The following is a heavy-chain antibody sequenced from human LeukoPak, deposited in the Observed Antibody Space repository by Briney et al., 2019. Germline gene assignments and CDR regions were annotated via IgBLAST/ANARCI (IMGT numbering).Heavy chain of an antibody. D-gene: IGHD3-10*01. CDR1: GYTFTSYY. CDR2: INPSGGST. J-gene: IGHJ5*02. CDR3: ARGGLVLLWFGELGIDWFDP. V-gene: IGHV1-46*01. Sequence: ASVKVSCKASGYTFTSYYMHWVRQAPGQGLEWMGIINPSGGSTSYAQKFQGRVTMTRDTSMSTVYMELSSLRSEDTAVYYCARGGLVLLWFGELGIDWFDPWGQGTLVTVSS.